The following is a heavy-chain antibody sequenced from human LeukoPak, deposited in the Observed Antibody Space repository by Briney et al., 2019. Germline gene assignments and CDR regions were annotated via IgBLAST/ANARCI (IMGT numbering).Heavy chain of an antibody. Sequence: SETLSLTCAVSGGSISSGGYSWSWIRQPPGKGLEWIGYIYHSGSTYYNPSLKSRVTISVDRSKNQFSLKLSSVTAADTAVYYCASRITMISTHGHYFDYWGQGTLVTVSS. V-gene: IGHV4-30-2*01. J-gene: IGHJ4*02. CDR2: IYHSGST. D-gene: IGHD3-22*01. CDR3: ASRITMISTHGHYFDY. CDR1: GGSISSGGYS.